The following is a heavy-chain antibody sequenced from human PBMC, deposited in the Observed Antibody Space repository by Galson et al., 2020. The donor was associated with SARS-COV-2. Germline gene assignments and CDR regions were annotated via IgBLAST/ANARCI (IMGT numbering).Heavy chain of an antibody. CDR3: ASLFYAGRAVAGPFDY. V-gene: IGHV3-23*01. Sequence: TGGSLRLSCAASGFNFSIYAMTWVRQAPGKGLEWVSTISNSGGGPYYKDSVKGRFTISRDNSKNTLYLQMKSLRGEDTAVYYCASLFYAGRAVAGPFDYWGQGTVVTVSS. CDR1: GFNFSIYA. CDR2: ISNSGGGP. D-gene: IGHD6-19*01. J-gene: IGHJ4*02.